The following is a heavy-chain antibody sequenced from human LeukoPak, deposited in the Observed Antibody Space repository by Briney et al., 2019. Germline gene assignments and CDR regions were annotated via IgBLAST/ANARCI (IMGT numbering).Heavy chain of an antibody. J-gene: IGHJ3*02. Sequence: GGSLRLSCAASGFIFSSYSMNWVRQAPGKGLEWVSSISSTSRYIYYADSVKGRFTISRDNAKNSLDLQMNSLRAEDTALYYCARDRRSSGDVVDAFDIWGQGTMVTASS. V-gene: IGHV3-21*01. D-gene: IGHD3-10*01. CDR1: GFIFSSYS. CDR2: ISSTSRYI. CDR3: ARDRRSSGDVVDAFDI.